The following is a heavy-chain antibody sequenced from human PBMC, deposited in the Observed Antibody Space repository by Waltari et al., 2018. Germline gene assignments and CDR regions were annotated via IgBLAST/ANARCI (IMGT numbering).Heavy chain of an antibody. Sequence: QVQLVQSGAEVKKPGSSVKVSCKASGGNFSSYAISWVRRPPGQGLEWMGGIIPIFGTANYAQKFQGRVTITADESTSTAYMELSSLRSEDTAVYYCARDWRRITIFGVVMGAFDIWGQGTMVTVSS. V-gene: IGHV1-69*01. CDR3: ARDWRRITIFGVVMGAFDI. D-gene: IGHD3-3*01. CDR1: GGNFSSYA. CDR2: IIPIFGTA. J-gene: IGHJ3*02.